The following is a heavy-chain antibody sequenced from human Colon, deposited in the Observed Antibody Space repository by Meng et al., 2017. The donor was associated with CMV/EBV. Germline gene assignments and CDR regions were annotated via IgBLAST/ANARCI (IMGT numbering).Heavy chain of an antibody. V-gene: IGHV3-74*01. CDR1: GFAFSSYV. CDR3: TRDVNWEFFDY. CDR2: ISHDGTVT. D-gene: IGHD7-27*01. J-gene: IGHJ4*02. Sequence: GESLKISCAASGFAFSSYVMHWVRQAPGKGLVWVSRISHDGTVTTYADSVRGRFTVPRDNAQNTLYLQMNSLRAEDTAVYYCTRDVNWEFFDYWGQGTLVTVSS.